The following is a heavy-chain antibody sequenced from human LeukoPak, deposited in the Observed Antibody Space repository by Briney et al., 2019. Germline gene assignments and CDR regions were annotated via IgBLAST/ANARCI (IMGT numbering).Heavy chain of an antibody. CDR1: GYTFTGYY. CDR2: INPSGGST. CDR3: ARGNLNNCSSTSCPSFDY. D-gene: IGHD2-2*01. Sequence: ASVKVSCKASGYTFTGYYMHWVRQAPGQGLEWMGIINPSGGSTSYAQKFQGRVTMTRDTPTSTVYMELSSLRSEDTAVYYCARGNLNNCSSTSCPSFDYWGQGTLVTVSS. J-gene: IGHJ4*02. V-gene: IGHV1-46*01.